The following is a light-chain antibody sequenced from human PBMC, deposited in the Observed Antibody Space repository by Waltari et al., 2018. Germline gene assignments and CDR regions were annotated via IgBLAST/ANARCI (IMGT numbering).Light chain of an antibody. CDR2: WAS. J-gene: IGKJ3*01. V-gene: IGKV4-1*01. CDR3: QQCYGLPLT. Sequence: DIVMTQSPDSRAVSLGERATINCKSSQSVLYDSNNKNYLGWYQKTPGQPPKLLISWASTRESGVPDRFSGSGSGTNFTLTISSLQAEDVAVYYCQQCYGLPLTFGPGTRVDIK. CDR1: QSVLYDSNNKNY.